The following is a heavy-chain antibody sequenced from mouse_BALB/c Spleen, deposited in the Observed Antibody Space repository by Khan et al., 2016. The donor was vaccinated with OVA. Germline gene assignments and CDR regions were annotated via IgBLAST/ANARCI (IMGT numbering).Heavy chain of an antibody. CDR2: IWAGGSK. CDR3: AKDPPYYGMDY. V-gene: IGHV2-6-5*01. CDR1: GFSLTDYA. Sequence: VQLQESGPGLVAPSQSLSITCTVSGFSLTDYAVSWIRQPPGKGLEWLGVIWAGGSKTYNSVLNSKLSISKDNSKSQVFIKVNSQQTDDTAVYYGAKDPPYYGMDYWGQGTSVTVSS. J-gene: IGHJ4*01.